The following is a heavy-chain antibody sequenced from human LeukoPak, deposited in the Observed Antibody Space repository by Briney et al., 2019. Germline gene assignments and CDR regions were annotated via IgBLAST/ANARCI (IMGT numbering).Heavy chain of an antibody. CDR2: IGGNGGST. CDR3: AKGRSAFAGDYDY. V-gene: IGHV3-23*01. J-gene: IGHJ4*02. Sequence: GGSLRLSCAASGFTFSGYAMTWVRQAPGKGLEWVSSIGGNGGSTYYADSVKGRFTISRDDSKNTLYLQVNSLRADDTAVYYCAKGRSAFAGDYDYWGQGTLVTVSS. CDR1: GFTFSGYA.